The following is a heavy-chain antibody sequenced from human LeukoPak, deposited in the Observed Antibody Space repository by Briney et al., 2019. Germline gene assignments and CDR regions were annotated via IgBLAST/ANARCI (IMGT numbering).Heavy chain of an antibody. D-gene: IGHD6-13*01. CDR3: ARAKQQAAY. CDR2: IKQDGSEK. V-gene: IGHV3-7*03. CDR1: GFTFSSYW. Sequence: GGSRRLSFAAPGFTFSSYWMSWVRKAPGKGLEWVANIKQDGSEKYYVDSVKGRFTISRDNAKNSLYLQMNSLRAEDTAVYYCARAKQQAAYWGQGTLVTVSS. J-gene: IGHJ4*02.